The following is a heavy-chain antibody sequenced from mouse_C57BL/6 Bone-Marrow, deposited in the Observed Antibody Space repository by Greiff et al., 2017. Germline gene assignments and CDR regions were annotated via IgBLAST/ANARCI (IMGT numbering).Heavy chain of an antibody. CDR2: ISSGGSYT. D-gene: IGHD2-2*01. V-gene: IGHV5-6*02. CDR1: GFTFSSYG. Sequence: EVMLVESGGDLVKPGGSLKLSCAASGFTFSSYGMSWVRQTPDKRLEWVATISSGGSYTYYPDRVKGRFTISRDNAKNTLYLQMSSLKSEDTAMYYCARRTMVTGFAYWGQGTLVTVSA. CDR3: ARRTMVTGFAY. J-gene: IGHJ3*01.